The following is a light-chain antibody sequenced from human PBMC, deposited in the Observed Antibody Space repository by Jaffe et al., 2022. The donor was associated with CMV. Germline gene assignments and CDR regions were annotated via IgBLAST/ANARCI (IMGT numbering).Light chain of an antibody. CDR1: QNIKSY. V-gene: IGKV1-9*01. Sequence: IQLTQSPASLSASVGDEVTISCRASQNIKSYLAWYQQKPGEAPRLLISTGSTLHGGVPFRFSGDGFGTEFTLTISGLQPEDFATYYCQQLTDFSWTFGQGTKVEVK. CDR3: QQLTDFSWT. CDR2: TGS. J-gene: IGKJ1*01.